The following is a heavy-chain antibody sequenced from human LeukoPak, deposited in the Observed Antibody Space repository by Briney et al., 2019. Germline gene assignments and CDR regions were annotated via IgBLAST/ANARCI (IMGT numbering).Heavy chain of an antibody. CDR3: ARVPRIFCSGGSCPDYMDV. V-gene: IGHV4-59*01. Sequence: SETLSLTCTVSGGSISSYYWSWIRQPPGKGLEWIGYIYYSGSTNYNPSLKSRVTISVDTSKNQFSLKLSSVTAADTAVYYCARVPRIFCSGGSCPDYMDVWGKGTTVTVSS. J-gene: IGHJ6*03. CDR1: GGSISSYY. D-gene: IGHD2-15*01. CDR2: IYYSGST.